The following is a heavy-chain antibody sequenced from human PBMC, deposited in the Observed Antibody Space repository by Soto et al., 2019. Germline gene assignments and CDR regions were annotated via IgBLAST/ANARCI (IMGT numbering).Heavy chain of an antibody. V-gene: IGHV4-30-2*01. CDR3: ARDTTPSL. CDR2: MYHSGST. D-gene: IGHD1-1*01. J-gene: IGHJ4*02. Sequence: PSETLSLTCAVSGGSISSGGYSWSWIRQPPGKGLECIGYMYHSGSTYYNPSLKSRVTISVDTSKNQFSLKLSSVTAADTAMYYCARDTTPSLWGQGTLVTVSS. CDR1: GGSISSGGYS.